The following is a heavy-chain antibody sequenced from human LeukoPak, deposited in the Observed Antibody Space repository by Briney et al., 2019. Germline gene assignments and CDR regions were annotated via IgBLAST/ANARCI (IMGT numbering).Heavy chain of an antibody. CDR3: ARGAIFGVVTYQPADYYYMDV. CDR2: ISSSSSYI. J-gene: IGHJ6*03. D-gene: IGHD3-3*01. Sequence: GGSLRLSCAASGFTFSSYSMNWVRQAPGKGLEWVSSISSSSSYIYYADSVKGRFTISRDNAKNSLYLQMNSLRAEDTAVYYCARGAIFGVVTYQPADYYYMDVWGKGTTVTVSS. CDR1: GFTFSSYS. V-gene: IGHV3-21*01.